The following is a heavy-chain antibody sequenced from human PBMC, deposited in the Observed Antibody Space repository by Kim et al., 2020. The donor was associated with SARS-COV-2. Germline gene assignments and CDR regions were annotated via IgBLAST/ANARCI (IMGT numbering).Heavy chain of an antibody. D-gene: IGHD6-13*01. Sequence: GGSLRLSCAASGFTFSSYGMHWVRQAPGKGLEWVAVISYDGSNKYYADSVKGRFTISRDNSKNTLYLQMNSLRAEDTAVYYCAKVADSSSWNGYFDYWGQGTLVTVSS. J-gene: IGHJ4*02. CDR3: AKVADSSSWNGYFDY. CDR1: GFTFSSYG. V-gene: IGHV3-30*18. CDR2: ISYDGSNK.